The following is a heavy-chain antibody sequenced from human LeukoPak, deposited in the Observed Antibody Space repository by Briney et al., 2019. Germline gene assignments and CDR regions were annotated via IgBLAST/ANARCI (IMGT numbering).Heavy chain of an antibody. Sequence: KPSETLSLTCTVSGGSISSSSYYWGWIRQPPGKGLEWIGSIYYSGSTYYNPSLKSRVTISVDTSKNQFSLKLSSVTAADTAVYYCARVSPGGNARGAGFDYWGQGTLVTVSS. CDR3: ARVSPGGNARGAGFDY. CDR2: IYYSGST. V-gene: IGHV4-39*07. CDR1: GGSISSSSYY. D-gene: IGHD4-23*01. J-gene: IGHJ4*02.